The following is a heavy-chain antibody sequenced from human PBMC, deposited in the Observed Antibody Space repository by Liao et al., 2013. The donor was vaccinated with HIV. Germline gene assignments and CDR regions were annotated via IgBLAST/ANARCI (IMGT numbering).Heavy chain of an antibody. CDR1: GDSIISYY. V-gene: IGHV4-4*07. CDR2: IYSSGSA. Sequence: QVQLQESGPGLVKPSETLSLTCTVSGDSIISYYWNWIRQPAGERPEWIGRIYSSGSANYNPSLKSRVTMSIDTSKNQFTLKLASVTAADTAVYYCARLSYGYGYFGYFDTWGQGTLVTVSS. D-gene: IGHD5-18*01. J-gene: IGHJ5*02. CDR3: ARLSYGYGYFGYFDT.